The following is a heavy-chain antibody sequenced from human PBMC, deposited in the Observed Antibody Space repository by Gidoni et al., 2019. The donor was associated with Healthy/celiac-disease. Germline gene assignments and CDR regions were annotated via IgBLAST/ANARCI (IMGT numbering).Heavy chain of an antibody. V-gene: IGHV4-59*08. Sequence: QVQLQESGPGLVKPSETLSLTCTVSGGSISSYYWSWIRQPPGKGLEWIGYIYYSGSTNYNPSLKSRVTISVDTSKNQFSLKLSSVTAADTAVYYCARWREVAVAGLFDYWGQGTLVTVSS. J-gene: IGHJ4*02. CDR2: IYYSGST. CDR1: GGSISSYY. CDR3: ARWREVAVAGLFDY. D-gene: IGHD6-19*01.